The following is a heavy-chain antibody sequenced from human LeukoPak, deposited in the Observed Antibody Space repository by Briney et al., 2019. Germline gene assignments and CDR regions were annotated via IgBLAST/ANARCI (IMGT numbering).Heavy chain of an antibody. CDR1: GFTFSSYG. V-gene: IGHV3-30*18. CDR3: AKDHDLNFDY. D-gene: IGHD2-21*02. CDR2: ISYDGSNK. J-gene: IGHJ4*02. Sequence: GRSLRLSCAASGFTFSSYGMHWVRQAPGKGLEWVAVISYDGSNKYYADSVKGRFTISRDNSKNTLYLQMNSLRAEETAVYYCAKDHDLNFDYWGQGTLVTVSS.